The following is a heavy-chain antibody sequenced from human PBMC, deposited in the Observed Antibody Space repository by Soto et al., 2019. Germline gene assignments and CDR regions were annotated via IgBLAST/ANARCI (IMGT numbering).Heavy chain of an antibody. D-gene: IGHD5-18*01. J-gene: IGHJ4*02. CDR2: IWYDGSLK. CDR1: GFTFNTYG. V-gene: IGHV3-33*01. CDR3: ARARGYTYGPPTY. Sequence: GGSLRLSCAASGFTFNTYGMHWVRQAPGKGLEWVAVIWYDGSLKYYADSVKGRFTISRDNSKNTLYLQINSLRAEDTAVYYCARARGYTYGPPTYWGQGTLVTVPS.